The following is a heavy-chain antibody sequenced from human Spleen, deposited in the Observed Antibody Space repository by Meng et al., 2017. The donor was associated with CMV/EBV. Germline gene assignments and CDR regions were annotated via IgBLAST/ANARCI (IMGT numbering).Heavy chain of an antibody. V-gene: IGHV3-9*01. J-gene: IGHJ6*02. Sequence: GGSLRLSCTASGFTFDDFAMHWVRQTPGEGLEWVSGISGNTGFIGYADSVKGRLTISRDNAKKTLSLQMNTLRAEDTALYYCTKGGGERVTFDAMDVWGQGTTVTVSS. D-gene: IGHD2-21*02. CDR3: TKGGGERVTFDAMDV. CDR1: GFTFDDFA. CDR2: ISGNTGFI.